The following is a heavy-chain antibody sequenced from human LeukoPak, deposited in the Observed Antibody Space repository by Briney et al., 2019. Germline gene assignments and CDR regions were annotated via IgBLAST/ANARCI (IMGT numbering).Heavy chain of an antibody. J-gene: IGHJ5*02. D-gene: IGHD3-10*01. CDR2: INPNSGGT. V-gene: IGHV1-2*02. CDR1: GYTFTGYY. Sequence: ASVKVSCKASGYTFTGYYMHWLRQAPGQGLEWMGWINPNSGGTNYAQKFQGRVTMTRDTSISTAYMELNRLRSDDMAVYYCARMWPGSMVRGVMPNWFDPWGQGTLVTVSS. CDR3: ARMWPGSMVRGVMPNWFDP.